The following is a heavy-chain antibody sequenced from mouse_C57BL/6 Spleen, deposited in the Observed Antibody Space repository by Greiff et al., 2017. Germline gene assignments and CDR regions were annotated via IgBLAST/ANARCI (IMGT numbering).Heavy chain of an antibody. V-gene: IGHV6-6*01. D-gene: IGHD1-1*01. CDR1: GFTFSDAW. Sequence: DVKLVESGGGLVQPGGSMKLSCAASGFTFSDAWMDWVRQSPEKGLEWVAEIRNKANNHATYYAESVKGRFTISRDDSKSSVYLQMNSLRAEDTGIYYCTLYGSSYVRYFDVWGTGTTVTVSS. CDR2: IRNKANNHAT. J-gene: IGHJ1*03. CDR3: TLYGSSYVRYFDV.